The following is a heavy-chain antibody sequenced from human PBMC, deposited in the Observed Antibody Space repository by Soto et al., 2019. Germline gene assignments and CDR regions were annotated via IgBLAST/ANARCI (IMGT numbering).Heavy chain of an antibody. CDR1: GYSFTTYG. V-gene: IGHV1-18*01. Sequence: VQLVQSRGEVKKPGASVKVSCKTSGYSFTTYGISWVRQAPGQGLEWMGWISGYNGNTNYAQKLQGRVTMTTDTSTSTAYMELRSLRSDDTAVYYCAREGPAPYYSYGMDVWGQGSTVTVSS. CDR2: ISGYNGNT. CDR3: AREGPAPYYSYGMDV. J-gene: IGHJ6*02.